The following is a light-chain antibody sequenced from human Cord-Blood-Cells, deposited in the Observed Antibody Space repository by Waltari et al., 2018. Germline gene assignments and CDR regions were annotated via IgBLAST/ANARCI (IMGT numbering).Light chain of an antibody. CDR3: SSYVGSNNWV. CDR2: EVS. Sequence: QSALTQPLSAFGSPGPSVTISCTSSRSDVGGYNDVSWYQQHPGTAPKLSIYEVSKRPSGVPDRFSGSKAGNTASLTVSGLQAEDEADYYCSSYVGSNNWVFGGGTKLTVL. J-gene: IGLJ3*02. V-gene: IGLV2-8*01. CDR1: RSDVGGYND.